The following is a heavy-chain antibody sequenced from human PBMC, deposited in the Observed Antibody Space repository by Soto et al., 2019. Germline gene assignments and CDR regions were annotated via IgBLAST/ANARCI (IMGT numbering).Heavy chain of an antibody. J-gene: IGHJ4*02. CDR2: IGSDGRRA. Sequence: QVQLVESGGGVVQPGGSLRLSCAASGFTFGRHGMHWVRQAPGKGLEWVAVIGSDGRRASYADSVKGRFTISRDNGQNTLYLQMNSLRSDETAVYYCARDDDYGDNGLDYWGQGTLVTVSS. CDR1: GFTFGRHG. V-gene: IGHV3-33*01. D-gene: IGHD4-17*01. CDR3: ARDDDYGDNGLDY.